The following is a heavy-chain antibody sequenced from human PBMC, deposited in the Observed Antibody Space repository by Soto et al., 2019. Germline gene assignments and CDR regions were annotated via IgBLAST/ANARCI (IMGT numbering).Heavy chain of an antibody. Sequence: GPQVKVSCKASGGTFSSYAISWVRQAPGQGLEWMGGIIPIFGTANYAQKFQGRVTITADESTSTAYMELSSLRSEDTAVYYCARVGVYSRYFGYWGQGTLVTVSS. CDR3: ARVGVYSRYFGY. D-gene: IGHD3-3*01. V-gene: IGHV1-69*01. CDR1: GGTFSSYA. J-gene: IGHJ4*02. CDR2: IIPIFGTA.